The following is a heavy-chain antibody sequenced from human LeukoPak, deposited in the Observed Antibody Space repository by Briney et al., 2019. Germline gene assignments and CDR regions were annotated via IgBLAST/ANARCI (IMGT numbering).Heavy chain of an antibody. CDR3: ARDFGAVGATSPDAFDI. Sequence: ETLSLTCTVSGGSISSSSYYWGWIRQPPGKGLEWIGEINHSGSTNYNPSLKSRVTISVDTSKNQFSLKLSSVTAADTAVYYCARDFGAVGATSPDAFDIWGQGTMVTVSS. CDR1: GGSISSSSYY. CDR2: INHSGST. J-gene: IGHJ3*02. V-gene: IGHV4-39*07. D-gene: IGHD1-26*01.